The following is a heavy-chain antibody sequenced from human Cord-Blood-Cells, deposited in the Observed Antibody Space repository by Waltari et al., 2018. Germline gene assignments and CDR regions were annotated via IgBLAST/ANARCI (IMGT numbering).Heavy chain of an antibody. CDR1: GGTFSSYA. V-gene: IGHV1-69*10. CDR2: IIPILGIA. D-gene: IGHD2-15*01. J-gene: IGHJ4*02. CDR3: ARDKGHCSGGSCYYDY. Sequence: QVQLVQSGAEVKKPGSSVKVSCKASGGTFSSYAISWVRQAPGQGLEWMGGIIPILGIANYAQKFQGRVTITADKSTGTAYMELGSLRSEDTAMYYCARDKGHCSGGSCYYDYWGQGTLVTVSS.